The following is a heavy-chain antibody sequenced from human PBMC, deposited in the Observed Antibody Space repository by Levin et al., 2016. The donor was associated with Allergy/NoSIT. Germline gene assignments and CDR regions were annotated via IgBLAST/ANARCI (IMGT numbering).Heavy chain of an antibody. Sequence: GSLRLSCTVSGASVRSGSYYWSWIRQPPGTGLEWIAYVYYTGRTDYKPSLKSRATISMDTSKNQFSLRLTSVTAADTAVYYCARDDGYGAMDVWGQGTTVSVSS. CDR2: VYYTGRT. D-gene: IGHD2-15*01. CDR3: ARDDGYGAMDV. J-gene: IGHJ6*02. V-gene: IGHV4-61*01. CDR1: GASVRSGSYY.